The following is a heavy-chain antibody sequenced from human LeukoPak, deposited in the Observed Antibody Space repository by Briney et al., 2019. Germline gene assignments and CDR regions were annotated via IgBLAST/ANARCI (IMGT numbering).Heavy chain of an antibody. CDR3: ARARHYDIFTGYYNVGLDY. J-gene: IGHJ4*02. Sequence: ASVKVSCKASGGTFSSYAISWVRQAPGQGLEWMGGIIPIFGTANYAQKFQGRVTITADESTSTAYMELSSLRSEDTAVYYCARARHYDIFTGYYNVGLDYWGQGTLVTVSS. V-gene: IGHV1-69*13. D-gene: IGHD3-9*01. CDR1: GGTFSSYA. CDR2: IIPIFGTA.